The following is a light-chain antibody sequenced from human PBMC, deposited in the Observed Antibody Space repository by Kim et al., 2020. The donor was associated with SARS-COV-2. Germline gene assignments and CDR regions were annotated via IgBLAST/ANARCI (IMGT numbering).Light chain of an antibody. Sequence: GDRGTITCRDSQTIRDYLAWYKQKPGKAATLLIYDASSLENGVPSRFSSSGSGAEFNLTISGLQPDNGASYRCQQYTSYWTLGQGTKV. CDR1: QTIRDY. V-gene: IGKV1-5*01. J-gene: IGKJ1*01. CDR3: QQYTSYWT. CDR2: DAS.